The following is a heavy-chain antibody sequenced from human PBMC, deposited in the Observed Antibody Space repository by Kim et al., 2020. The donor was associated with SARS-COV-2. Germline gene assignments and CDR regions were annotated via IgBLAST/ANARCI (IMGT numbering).Heavy chain of an antibody. CDR3: ARSGYSSNWHGGYYGMDV. V-gene: IGHV1-69*13. J-gene: IGHJ6*02. CDR1: GGTFSNYA. CDR2: IIPIFGTA. D-gene: IGHD6-13*01. Sequence: SVKVSCKASGGTFSNYAITWVRQAPGQGLEWMGGIIPIFGTANYAQKFHGRVTITADESTSTAYMDLSSLRSKDTAVYYCARSGYSSNWHGGYYGMDVWGQGTTVTVSS.